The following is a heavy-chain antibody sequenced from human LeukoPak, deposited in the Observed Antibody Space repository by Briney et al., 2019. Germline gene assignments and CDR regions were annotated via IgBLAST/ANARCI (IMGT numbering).Heavy chain of an antibody. V-gene: IGHV4-59*12. CDR2: IYYSGST. CDR1: GGSISSYY. Sequence: SETLSLTCTVSGGSISSYYWSWIRQPPGKGLEWIGYIYYSGSTNYNPSLKSRVTMSVDTSKNQFSLKLSSVTAADTAVYYCAREDDDYRCDYWGQGTLVTVSS. D-gene: IGHD4-17*01. CDR3: AREDDDYRCDY. J-gene: IGHJ4*02.